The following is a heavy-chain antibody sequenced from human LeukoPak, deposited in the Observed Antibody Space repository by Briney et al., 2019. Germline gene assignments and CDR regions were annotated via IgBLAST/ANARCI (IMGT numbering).Heavy chain of an antibody. Sequence: ASVKVSCKASGYTFTSYYMHWVRQAPGQGLEWMGIINPSGGSTSYAQKFQGRVTMTRDTSTSTVYMELSSLRSEDTAVYYCARGDSITMIVVVITNLPDYWGQGTLVTVSS. V-gene: IGHV1-46*01. D-gene: IGHD3-22*01. CDR2: INPSGGST. CDR1: GYTFTSYY. J-gene: IGHJ4*02. CDR3: ARGDSITMIVVVITNLPDY.